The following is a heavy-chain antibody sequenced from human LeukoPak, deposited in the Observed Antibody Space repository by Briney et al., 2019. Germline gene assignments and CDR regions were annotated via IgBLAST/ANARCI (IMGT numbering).Heavy chain of an antibody. CDR3: ARVITMVRGVIFCFDY. CDR1: GFTFSSYA. Sequence: GGSLRLSCAASGFTFSSYAMSWVRQAPGKGLEWVSYISSSGSTIYYADSVKGRFTISRDNAKNSLYLQMNSLRAEDTAVYYCARVITMVRGVIFCFDYWGQGTLVTVSS. J-gene: IGHJ4*02. V-gene: IGHV3-48*04. CDR2: ISSSGSTI. D-gene: IGHD3-10*01.